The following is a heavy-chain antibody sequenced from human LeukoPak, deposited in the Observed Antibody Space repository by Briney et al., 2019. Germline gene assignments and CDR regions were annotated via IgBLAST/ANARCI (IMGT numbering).Heavy chain of an antibody. V-gene: IGHV4-4*02. CDR1: GGSISSSNW. Sequence: SGTLSLTCAVSGGSISSSNWWSWVRQPPGKGLEWIGEINHSGSTNYNPSLKSRVTISVDTSKNQFSLKLSSVTAADTAVYYCARPRSAYCTNGVCYKGGFDYWGQGTLVTVSS. D-gene: IGHD2-8*01. J-gene: IGHJ4*02. CDR3: ARPRSAYCTNGVCYKGGFDY. CDR2: INHSGST.